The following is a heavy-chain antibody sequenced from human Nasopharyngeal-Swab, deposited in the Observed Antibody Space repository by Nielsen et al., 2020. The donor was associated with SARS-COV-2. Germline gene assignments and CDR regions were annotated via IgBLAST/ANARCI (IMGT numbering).Heavy chain of an antibody. V-gene: IGHV4-39*07. D-gene: IGHD1-26*01. J-gene: IGHJ4*02. CDR3: ARGTVGVTFDY. Sequence: SETLSLTCTVSGGSITSSSYYWVWIRRPPGKGLEWIGTIYSSGSTLYNPSLKTRVILSLGTSKNQFSLKLTSVTAADTAVYYCARGTVGVTFDYWGQGTLVTVSS. CDR2: IYSSGST. CDR1: GGSITSSSYY.